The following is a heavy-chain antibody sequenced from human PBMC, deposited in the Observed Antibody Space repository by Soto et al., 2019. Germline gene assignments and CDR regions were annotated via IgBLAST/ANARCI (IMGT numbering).Heavy chain of an antibody. CDR1: GYTFTTYG. CDR3: TREGSAPYYYYGMHA. J-gene: IGHJ6*02. Sequence: ASVKVSCKASGYTFTTYGISWVRQAPGQGLEWLGWINTHNGNTNYAQNLQGRVIMTADTSTSTAYMELRSLRSDDTAIYYCTREGSAPYYYYGMHACGQGTTVTVAS. CDR2: INTHNGNT. V-gene: IGHV1-18*01. D-gene: IGHD3-10*01.